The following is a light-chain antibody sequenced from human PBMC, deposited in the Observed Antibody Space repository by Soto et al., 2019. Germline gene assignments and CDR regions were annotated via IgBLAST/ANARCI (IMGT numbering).Light chain of an antibody. CDR1: QGVDNY. CDR2: DAS. CDR3: QQRSNWPPIT. J-gene: IGKJ5*01. Sequence: VLYQSPSTLSLTTRERATLSCGASQGVDNYLAWYQQKPGQAPRLLIYDASNRATGIPARFSGSGSGTDFTLIISSLEPEDFAVYYCQQRSNWPPITFGQGTRLEI. V-gene: IGKV3-11*01.